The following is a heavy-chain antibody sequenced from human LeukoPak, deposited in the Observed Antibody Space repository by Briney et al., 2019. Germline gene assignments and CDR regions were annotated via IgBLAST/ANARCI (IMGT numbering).Heavy chain of an antibody. CDR3: AKYGGFGDSYDS. V-gene: IGHV3-23*01. J-gene: IGHJ4*02. CDR1: GFPFTTYA. Sequence: PGGSLRLSCAASGFPFTTYAMSWVRQAPGKGREWVSSIGGSSTYYADFVKGRFTISRDTSKNTMDLQMNSLRAEDTAIYYCAKYGGFGDSYDSWGQGTLVTVS. CDR2: IGGSST. D-gene: IGHD3-10*01.